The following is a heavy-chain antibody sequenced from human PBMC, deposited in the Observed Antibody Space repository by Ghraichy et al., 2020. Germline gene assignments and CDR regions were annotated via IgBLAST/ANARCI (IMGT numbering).Heavy chain of an antibody. CDR1: GGSVSSGSYD. Sequence: SETLSLTCTVSGGSVSSGSYDWSWIRQPPGKGLEWIGYIYYSGSTNYNPSLKSRVSISLDTSKNQFSLKLNSVTAADTAMYYCARARHKERTYYYDSSGYYYFDDWGQGTLVTVSS. D-gene: IGHD3-22*01. CDR3: ARARHKERTYYYDSSGYYYFDD. CDR2: IYYSGST. V-gene: IGHV4-61*01. J-gene: IGHJ4*02.